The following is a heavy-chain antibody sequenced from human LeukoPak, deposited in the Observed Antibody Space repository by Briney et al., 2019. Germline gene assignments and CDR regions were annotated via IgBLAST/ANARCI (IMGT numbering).Heavy chain of an antibody. D-gene: IGHD3-10*01. CDR2: ISSSSSYI. CDR1: GFTFSSYS. V-gene: IGHV3-21*04. J-gene: IGHJ4*02. Sequence: NPGGSLRLSCAASGFTFSSYSMNWVRQAPGKGLEWVSSISSSSSYIYYADSVKGRFTISRDNAKNSLYLQMNSLRAEDTAVYYCAKDPQLLWFGGPFDYWGQGTLVTVSS. CDR3: AKDPQLLWFGGPFDY.